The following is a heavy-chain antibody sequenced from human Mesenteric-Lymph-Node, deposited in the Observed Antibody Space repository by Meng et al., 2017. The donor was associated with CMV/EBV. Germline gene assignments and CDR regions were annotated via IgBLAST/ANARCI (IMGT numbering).Heavy chain of an antibody. V-gene: IGHV3-73*01. Sequence: GGSLRLSCAASGITLNGFAIHWVRQASGKGLEWVGRIRSKAKKDVTTYGELMRGRFSISRDDSKNTAFLQMNSLKIEDTAVYYCTRSPAGGTSSDYGLDVWGHGTTVTVSS. D-gene: IGHD4-23*01. J-gene: IGHJ6*02. CDR3: TRSPAGGTSSDYGLDV. CDR1: GITLNGFA. CDR2: IRSKAKKDVT.